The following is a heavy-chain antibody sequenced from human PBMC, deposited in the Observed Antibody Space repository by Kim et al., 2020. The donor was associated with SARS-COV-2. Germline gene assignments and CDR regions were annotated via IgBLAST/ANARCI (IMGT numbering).Heavy chain of an antibody. CDR3: ARVRGRSGYQVFDY. Sequence: ADSGEGRFTISRDNSKNTLYLQMNSRRAEDTAVYYCARVRGRSGYQVFDYWGQGTLVTVSS. V-gene: IGHV3-53*01. J-gene: IGHJ4*02. D-gene: IGHD3-22*01.